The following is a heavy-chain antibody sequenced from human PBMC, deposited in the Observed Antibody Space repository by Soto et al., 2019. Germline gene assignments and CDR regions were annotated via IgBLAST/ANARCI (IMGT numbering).Heavy chain of an antibody. D-gene: IGHD3-3*01. V-gene: IGHV1-46*03. Sequence: ASVKVSCKASGYTFTSYYMHWVRHAPGQGLEWMGIINPSGGSTSYAQKFQGRVTMTRDTSTSTVYMELSSLRSEDTAVYYCAGHKRANDFWSGYSGGYYYYMDVWGKGTTVTVSS. J-gene: IGHJ6*03. CDR3: AGHKRANDFWSGYSGGYYYYMDV. CDR1: GYTFTSYY. CDR2: INPSGGST.